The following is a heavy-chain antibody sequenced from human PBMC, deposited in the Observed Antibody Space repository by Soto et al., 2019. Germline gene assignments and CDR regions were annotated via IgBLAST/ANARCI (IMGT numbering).Heavy chain of an antibody. CDR1: GCTFSSYG. J-gene: IGHJ6*03. CDR2: ISYDGSNK. CDR3: ARGSVEWLLSPYYYYYMDV. Sequence: GGSLRLSCAASGCTFSSYGMHWVRQAPGKGLEWVAVISYDGSNKYYADSVKGRFTISRDNSKNTLYLQMNSLRAEDTAVYYCARGSVEWLLSPYYYYYMDVWGKGTTVTVSS. V-gene: IGHV3-30*03. D-gene: IGHD3-3*01.